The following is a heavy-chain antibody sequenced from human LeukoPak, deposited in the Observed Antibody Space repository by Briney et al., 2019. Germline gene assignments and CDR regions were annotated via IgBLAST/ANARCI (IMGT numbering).Heavy chain of an antibody. V-gene: IGHV3-23*01. D-gene: IGHD2-2*01. J-gene: IGHJ4*02. CDR1: GFSFSSYA. CDR2: IVGSGGNM. CDR3: AKGLTWDSTSCSD. Sequence: GGSLRLSCAASGFSFSSYAMSWVRQAPGKGLEWVSAIVGSGGNMYYADSVRGRFTISRDNFKSTLYLQMNSLRAEDTAVYYCAKGLTWDSTSCSDWGQGTLVTVSS.